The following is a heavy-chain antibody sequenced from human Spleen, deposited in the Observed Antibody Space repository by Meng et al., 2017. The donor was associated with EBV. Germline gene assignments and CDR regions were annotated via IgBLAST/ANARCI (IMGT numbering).Heavy chain of an antibody. CDR2: ISYTGNT. J-gene: IGHJ4*02. CDR3: ARDSPVSHFDF. D-gene: IGHD3-22*01. CDR1: GDSFGSGGYY. Sequence: VHLQESGPGLVKASQTLSLPCAVSGDSFGSGGYYWTWIRQPPGKGLEWIGYISYTGNTDYNPSLKSRVTMSVDTSGNRFSLNLSSVTAADTAVYYCARDSPVSHFDFWGQGTLVTV. V-gene: IGHV4-30-4*01.